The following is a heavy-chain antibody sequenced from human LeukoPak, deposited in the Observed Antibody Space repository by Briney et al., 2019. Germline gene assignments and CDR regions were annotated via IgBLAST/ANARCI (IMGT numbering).Heavy chain of an antibody. D-gene: IGHD6-13*01. J-gene: IGHJ4*02. CDR1: GYTFTSYD. Sequence: GASVKVSCKASGYTFTSYDINWVRQATGQGREWMGRIDPNSGGTNYVQKFQGRVTMTRDTSISTAYMELSRLRSDDTAVYYCARVGSSSWYSFDYWGQGTLVTVSS. CDR2: IDPNSGGT. V-gene: IGHV1-2*06. CDR3: ARVGSSSWYSFDY.